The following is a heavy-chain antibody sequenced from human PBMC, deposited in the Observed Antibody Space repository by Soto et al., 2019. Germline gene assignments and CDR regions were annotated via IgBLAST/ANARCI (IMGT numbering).Heavy chain of an antibody. D-gene: IGHD1-26*01. Sequence: GGSLRLSCAASGFSFSNCWMHWVRQAPGMGLVWVSVIYSGGSTYYADSVKGRFTISRDNFKNTLHLQMNSLRAEDTAVYYCARGSGSLYYFDFWGRGTLVTVSS. CDR2: IYSGGST. J-gene: IGHJ4*02. V-gene: IGHV3-53*01. CDR3: ARGSGSLYYFDF. CDR1: GFSFSNCW.